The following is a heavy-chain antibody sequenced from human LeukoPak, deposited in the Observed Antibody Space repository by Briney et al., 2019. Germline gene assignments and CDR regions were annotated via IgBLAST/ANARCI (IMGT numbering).Heavy chain of an antibody. CDR3: ARGEDGYFDY. CDR2: ISYDGSNK. V-gene: IGHV3-30-3*01. Sequence: GGSLRLSCAASGFTFSSYAMHWVRQAPGKGLEWVAVISYDGSNKYYADSVKGRFTISRDNSKNTLYLQMNSLRAEDTAVYYCARGEDGYFDYWGQGTLVTVSS. J-gene: IGHJ4*02. CDR1: GFTFSSYA.